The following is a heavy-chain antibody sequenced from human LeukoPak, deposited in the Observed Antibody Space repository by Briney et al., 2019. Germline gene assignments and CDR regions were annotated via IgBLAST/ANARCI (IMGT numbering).Heavy chain of an antibody. Sequence: ASVKVSCKTSGYPFSTYEINWVRQATGQGLEWMGWMNPNSGNTGYAQKFQGRVTMTRNTSISTAYMELSSLRSEDTAVYYCARGTLGYCSGGSCLPHWGQGTLVTVSS. CDR1: GYPFSTYE. J-gene: IGHJ4*02. CDR2: MNPNSGNT. V-gene: IGHV1-8*01. D-gene: IGHD2-15*01. CDR3: ARGTLGYCSGGSCLPH.